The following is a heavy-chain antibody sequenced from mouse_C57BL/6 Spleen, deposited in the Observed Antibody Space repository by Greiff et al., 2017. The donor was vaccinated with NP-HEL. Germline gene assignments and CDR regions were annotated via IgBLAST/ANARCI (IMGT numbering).Heavy chain of an antibody. J-gene: IGHJ1*03. D-gene: IGHD1-1*01. Sequence: VQLQQSGAELMKPGASVKLSCKASGYTFTGYWIEWVKQRPGHGLEWIGEILPGSGSTNYNEKFKGKATFTADTSSNTAYMQLSSLTTEDDAYEYCARVRDYYGSSYAWYFDVWGTGTTVTVSS. CDR2: ILPGSGST. CDR3: ARVRDYYGSSYAWYFDV. V-gene: IGHV1-9*01. CDR1: GYTFTGYW.